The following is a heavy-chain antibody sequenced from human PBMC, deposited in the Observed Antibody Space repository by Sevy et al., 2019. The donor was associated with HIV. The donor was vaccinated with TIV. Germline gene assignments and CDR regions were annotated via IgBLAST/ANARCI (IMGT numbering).Heavy chain of an antibody. CDR2: IKGDGSDK. D-gene: IGHD3-16*01. CDR1: GFTFSANR. V-gene: IGHV3-7*01. J-gene: IGHJ4*02. Sequence: GGSLRLSCAASGFTFSANRMNWVRQAPGKGLEWVANIKGDGSDKHYVDSVEGRFTISRDNAKNLWYLQMNSLRVEDTDVYYWAHGTFGRFESWGQGTLVTVSS. CDR3: AHGTFGRFES.